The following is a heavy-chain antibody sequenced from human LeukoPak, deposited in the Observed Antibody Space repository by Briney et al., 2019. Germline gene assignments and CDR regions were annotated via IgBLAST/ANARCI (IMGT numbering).Heavy chain of an antibody. D-gene: IGHD3-22*01. CDR3: ARLLDYYDSSGN. Sequence: ASVTVSCKASGYTFTGYYMHWVRQAPGQGLEWMGWINPNSGGTNYAQKFQGRVTMTRDTSISTDYMELSRLRSDDTAVYYCARLLDYYDSSGNWGQGTLVTVSS. J-gene: IGHJ4*02. CDR2: INPNSGGT. V-gene: IGHV1-2*02. CDR1: GYTFTGYY.